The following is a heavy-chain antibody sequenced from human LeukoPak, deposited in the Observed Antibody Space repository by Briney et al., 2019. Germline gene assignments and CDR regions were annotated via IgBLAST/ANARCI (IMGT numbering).Heavy chain of an antibody. V-gene: IGHV1-46*01. CDR2: INPSGGST. J-gene: IGHJ6*03. CDR3: ARDGSITMVRGVRYYYYYMDV. D-gene: IGHD3-10*01. Sequence: ASEKVSCKASGYTFTSYYMHWVRQAPGQGLEWMGIINPSGGSTSYAQKFQGRVTMTRDTSTSTVYMELSSLRSEDTAVYYCARDGSITMVRGVRYYYYYMDVWGKGTTVTISS. CDR1: GYTFTSYY.